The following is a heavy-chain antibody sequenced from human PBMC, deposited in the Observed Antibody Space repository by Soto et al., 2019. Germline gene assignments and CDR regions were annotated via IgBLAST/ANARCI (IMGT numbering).Heavy chain of an antibody. CDR3: SHRKVIAASNPLYFEY. CDR1: GLSLSTSGVG. V-gene: IGHV2-5*02. J-gene: IGHJ4*01. CDR2: IYWDDDK. Sequence: SGPTLVNPTQTLTLTCTFSGLSLSTSGVGVGWIRQPPGKALEWLALIYWDDDKRYSPSLKSRLTITKDTSKNQVVLTMTNMEPVVTAAYGGSHRKVIAASNPLYFEYWGQGTLDTVS. D-gene: IGHD2-15*01.